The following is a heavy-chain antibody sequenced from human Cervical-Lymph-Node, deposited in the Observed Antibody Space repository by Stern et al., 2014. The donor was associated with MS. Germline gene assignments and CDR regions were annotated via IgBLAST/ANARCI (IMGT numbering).Heavy chain of an antibody. CDR2: IFTSGST. CDR3: AREDYDGSGHPYYYGLDV. Sequence: QLQLQESGPGLVKPSQTLSLTCTVSGGSIASSSYYWSWIRQPAGKGLEWIGRIFTSGSTNSNPSLQSRISWSLDTSKNQFSLRLSSVTAADTAVYYCAREDYDGSGHPYYYGLDVWGQGTTVTVSS. J-gene: IGHJ6*02. CDR1: GGSIASSSYY. V-gene: IGHV4-61*02. D-gene: IGHD3-22*01.